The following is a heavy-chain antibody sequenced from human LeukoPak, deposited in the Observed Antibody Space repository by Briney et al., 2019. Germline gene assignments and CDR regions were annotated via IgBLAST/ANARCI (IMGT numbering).Heavy chain of an antibody. CDR2: IYTSGST. D-gene: IGHD4-17*01. Sequence: SETLSLTCTVSGGSISSGSYYWSWIRQPAGKGLEWIGRIYTSGSTNYNPSPKSRVTMSVDTSKNQFSLKLSSVTAADTAVYYCARDRDYGDYGDYFDYWGQGTLVTVSS. V-gene: IGHV4-61*02. J-gene: IGHJ4*02. CDR3: ARDRDYGDYGDYFDY. CDR1: GGSISSGSYY.